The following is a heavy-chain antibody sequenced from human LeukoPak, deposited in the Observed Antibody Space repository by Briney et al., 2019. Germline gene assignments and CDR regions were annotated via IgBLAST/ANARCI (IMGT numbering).Heavy chain of an antibody. J-gene: IGHJ3*02. D-gene: IGHD2-15*01. CDR3: ARDGGYCSGGSCSNDAFDI. V-gene: IGHV1-69*06. CDR1: GCTFSSYA. CDR2: IIPIFSTA. Sequence: SVKVSCKASGCTFSSYAISCVRQAPGQGLEWMGGIIPIFSTANYAQKFQGRVTITADKSTSTAYMELSSLRSEDTAVYYCARDGGYCSGGSCSNDAFDIWGQGTMVTVSS.